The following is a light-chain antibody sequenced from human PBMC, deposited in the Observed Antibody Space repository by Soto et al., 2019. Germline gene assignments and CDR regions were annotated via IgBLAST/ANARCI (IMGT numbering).Light chain of an antibody. CDR2: AAS. Sequence: QMSQPPASLSASLGEGVSIPCRASQSISSYLNWYQQQPGKAPKLLIYAASSLQSGVPSRLSGSGTGTDFTLTISSLQPEEFATYDCQQGYRTPTFGQGTRLEIK. V-gene: IGKV1-39*01. J-gene: IGKJ5*01. CDR1: QSISSY. CDR3: QQGYRTPT.